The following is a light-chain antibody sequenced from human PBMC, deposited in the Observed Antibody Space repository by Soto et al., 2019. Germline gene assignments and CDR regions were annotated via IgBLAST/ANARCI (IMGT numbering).Light chain of an antibody. Sequence: EIVMTQSPATLSVSPGERATLSCRASQSVSSNLAWYQQKPGQAPRLLIYGASTRATGIPARFSGSGSGTEFTLTISSLQSEDVAVYCCQQYNNWWTFGQGTKVEIK. CDR1: QSVSSN. V-gene: IGKV3-15*01. CDR2: GAS. J-gene: IGKJ1*01. CDR3: QQYNNWWT.